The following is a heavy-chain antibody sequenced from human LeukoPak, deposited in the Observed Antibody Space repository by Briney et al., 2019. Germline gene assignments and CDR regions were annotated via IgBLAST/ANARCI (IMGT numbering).Heavy chain of an antibody. CDR2: ISWNSGSI. D-gene: IGHD2-15*01. Sequence: GRSLRLSCAASGFTFDDYAMHWVRQAPGKGLEWVSGISWNSGSIGHADSVKGRFTISRDNAKNSLYLQMNSLRAEDTALYYCAGYCSGGSCYPEAAFDIWGQGTMVTVSS. CDR1: GFTFDDYA. J-gene: IGHJ3*02. V-gene: IGHV3-9*01. CDR3: AGYCSGGSCYPEAAFDI.